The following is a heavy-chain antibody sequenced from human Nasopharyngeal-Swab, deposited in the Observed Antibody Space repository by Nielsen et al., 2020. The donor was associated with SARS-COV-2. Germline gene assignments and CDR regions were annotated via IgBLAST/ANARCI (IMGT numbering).Heavy chain of an antibody. CDR1: GFTFSSYW. Sequence: GGSLRLSCAASGFTFSSYWMHWVRQAPGKGLVWVSRINSDGSSASYADSVKGRFTISRDNAKNTLYLQMNSLRAEDTAVYYCARVPWQWLVHFDYWGQGTLVTVSS. D-gene: IGHD6-19*01. CDR3: ARVPWQWLVHFDY. CDR2: INSDGSSA. J-gene: IGHJ4*02. V-gene: IGHV3-74*01.